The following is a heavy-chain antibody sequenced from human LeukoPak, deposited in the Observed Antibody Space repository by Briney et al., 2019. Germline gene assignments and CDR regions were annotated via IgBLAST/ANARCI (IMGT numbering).Heavy chain of an antibody. V-gene: IGHV3-33*01. Sequence: GGSLRLSCAASGFTFSSYGMHWVRQAPGKGLEWVAVIWYDGSNKYYADSVKGRFTISRDNSKNTLYLQMNSLRAEDTAVYYCAREGEDSSGYSDAFDIWGQGTMVTVSS. CDR3: AREGEDSSGYSDAFDI. CDR1: GFTFSSYG. J-gene: IGHJ3*02. CDR2: IWYDGSNK. D-gene: IGHD3-22*01.